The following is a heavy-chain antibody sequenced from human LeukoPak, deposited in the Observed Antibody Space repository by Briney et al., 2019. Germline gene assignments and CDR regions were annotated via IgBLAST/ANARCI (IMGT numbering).Heavy chain of an antibody. CDR1: GFTFSSYA. Sequence: GRSLRLSCAASGFTFSSYAMHWVRQAPDKGLEWVAVISYDGSNKYYADSVKGRFTISRDNSKNTLYLQMNSLRAEDTAVYYCARSKGGYSSFGPYYYYGMDVWGQGTTVTVSS. D-gene: IGHD6-13*01. CDR2: ISYDGSNK. V-gene: IGHV3-30-3*01. J-gene: IGHJ6*02. CDR3: ARSKGGYSSFGPYYYYGMDV.